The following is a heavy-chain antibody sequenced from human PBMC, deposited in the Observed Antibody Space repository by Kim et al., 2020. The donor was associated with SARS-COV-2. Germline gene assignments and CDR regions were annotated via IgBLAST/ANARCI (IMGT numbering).Heavy chain of an antibody. J-gene: IGHJ4*02. CDR1: GFTFSSYG. Sequence: GGSLRLSCAASGFTFSSYGMHWVRQAPGKGLEWVAVIWYDGSNKYYADSVKGRFTISRDNSKNTLYLQMNSLRAEDTAVYYCARDHSVLWFGAPDDYWGQGTLVTVSS. D-gene: IGHD3-10*01. V-gene: IGHV3-33*01. CDR3: ARDHSVLWFGAPDDY. CDR2: IWYDGSNK.